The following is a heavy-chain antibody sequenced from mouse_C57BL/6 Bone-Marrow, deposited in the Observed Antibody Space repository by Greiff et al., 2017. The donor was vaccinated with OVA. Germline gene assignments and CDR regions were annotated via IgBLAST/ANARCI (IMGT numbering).Heavy chain of an antibody. CDR3: AREGTGTYAMDY. CDR1: GYAFSSSW. CDR2: IYPGDGDT. V-gene: IGHV1-82*01. Sequence: VQLQQSGPELVKPGASVKISCKASGYAFSSSWMNWVKQRPGKGLEWIGRIYPGDGDTNYNGKFKGKATLTADKSSSTAYMQLSSLTSEDSAVYFCAREGTGTYAMDYWGQGTSVTVSS. D-gene: IGHD4-1*01. J-gene: IGHJ4*01.